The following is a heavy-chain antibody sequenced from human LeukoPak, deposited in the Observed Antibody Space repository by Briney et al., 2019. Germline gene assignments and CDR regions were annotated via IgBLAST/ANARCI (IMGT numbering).Heavy chain of an antibody. CDR3: ARHSNKYDYDSSGHYRSFDY. D-gene: IGHD3-22*01. J-gene: IGHJ4*02. CDR1: GFTFTFYW. V-gene: IGHV3-7*01. CDR2: IKQDGSDK. Sequence: PGGSLRLSCAASGFTFTFYWMSWVRQAPGKGLEWVANIKQDGSDKYYVDSVKGRFTISRDNPKNSLYPQMNSLRAEDAAFYFCARHSNKYDYDSSGHYRSFDYWGQGTLVSVSS.